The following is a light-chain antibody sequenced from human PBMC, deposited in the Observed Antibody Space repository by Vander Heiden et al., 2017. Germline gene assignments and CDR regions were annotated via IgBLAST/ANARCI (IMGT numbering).Light chain of an antibody. J-gene: IGKJ4*01. V-gene: IGKV1-5*03. Sequence: DIQMTQSPSTLSASVRDRVTITCRASQNINNCLAWYQQKPGKAPKLLFYKASSLESGVPLRFSGSGSGTEFTLTIRSLQPDDFATYYCQQYNAYLLTFGGGTKVEIK. CDR1: QNINNC. CDR3: QQYNAYLLT. CDR2: KAS.